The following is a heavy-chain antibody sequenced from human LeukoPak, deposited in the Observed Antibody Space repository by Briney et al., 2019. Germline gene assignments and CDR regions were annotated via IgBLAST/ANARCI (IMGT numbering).Heavy chain of an antibody. CDR1: GFTLSTYW. J-gene: IGHJ4*02. CDR2: INPDGSGK. V-gene: IGHV3-7*01. CDR3: ASWGAGGNS. D-gene: IGHD3-16*01. Sequence: GGSLRLSCEASGFTLSTYWMNWVRQVPGKGLDWVANINPDGSGKRYVDSVKGRYTIARDNADNSLSLQMNSLRAEDTAVYYCASWGAGGNSWGQGTLVTVSS.